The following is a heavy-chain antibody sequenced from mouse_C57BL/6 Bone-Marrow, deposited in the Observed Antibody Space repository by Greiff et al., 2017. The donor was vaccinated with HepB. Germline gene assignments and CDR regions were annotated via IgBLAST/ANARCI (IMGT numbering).Heavy chain of an antibody. D-gene: IGHD2-4*01. Sequence: EVHLVESGGGLVQPGGSLKLSCAASGFTFSDYYMYWVRQTPEKRLEWVAYISNGGGSTYYPDTVKGRFTISRDNAKNTLYLQMSRLKSEDTAMYYGARQEEIWGLRRDYYAMDYWGQGTSVTVSS. CDR3: ARQEEIWGLRRDYYAMDY. CDR1: GFTFSDYY. CDR2: ISNGGGST. V-gene: IGHV5-12*01. J-gene: IGHJ4*01.